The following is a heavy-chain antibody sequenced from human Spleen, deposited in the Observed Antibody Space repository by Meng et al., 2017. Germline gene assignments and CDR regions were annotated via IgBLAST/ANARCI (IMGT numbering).Heavy chain of an antibody. D-gene: IGHD6-13*01. J-gene: IGHJ3*02. CDR1: GGSFSGYY. V-gene: IGHV4-34*01. Sequence: SETLSLTCAVYGGSFSGYYWSWIRQPPGKGLEWIGEINHSGSTNYNPSLKSRVTISVDTSKNQFSLKLSSVTAADTAVYYCARDYRSWAGNAFDIWGQGTMVTVSS. CDR2: INHSGST. CDR3: ARDYRSWAGNAFDI.